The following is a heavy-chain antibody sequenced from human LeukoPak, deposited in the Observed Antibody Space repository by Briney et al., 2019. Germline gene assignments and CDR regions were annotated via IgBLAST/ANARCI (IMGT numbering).Heavy chain of an antibody. CDR3: ATDSSSWKRPVDY. J-gene: IGHJ4*02. CDR1: GFTFSDYY. Sequence: GGSLRLSCAASGFTFSDYYMSWIRQAPGKGLEWVSYISSSGSTIYYADSAKGRFTISRDNAKNSLYLQMNSLRAEDTAVYYCATDSSSWKRPVDYWGQGTLVTVSS. V-gene: IGHV3-11*01. CDR2: ISSSGSTI. D-gene: IGHD6-13*01.